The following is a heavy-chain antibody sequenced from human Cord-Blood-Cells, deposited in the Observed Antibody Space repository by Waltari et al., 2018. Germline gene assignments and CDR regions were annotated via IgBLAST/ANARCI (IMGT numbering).Heavy chain of an antibody. Sequence: QVQLQQWGAGLLKPSETLSLTCAVYGGSFRGYYWSWISQPPGKGLEWIGEINHNGSTNYNPSLNRRVTISVDTSKNQFSLKLSSVTAADTAVYYCARGDYYDSSGYYSAFDIWGQGTMVTVSS. V-gene: IGHV4-34*01. CDR2: INHNGST. J-gene: IGHJ3*02. CDR3: ARGDYYDSSGYYSAFDI. D-gene: IGHD3-22*01. CDR1: GGSFRGYY.